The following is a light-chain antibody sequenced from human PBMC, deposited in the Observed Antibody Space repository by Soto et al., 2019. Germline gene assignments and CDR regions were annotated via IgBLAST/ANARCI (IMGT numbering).Light chain of an antibody. V-gene: IGKV3-20*01. CDR2: GPS. CDR3: HQFGMSPFT. J-gene: IGKJ3*01. Sequence: EVVLTQSPGTLSLSPGESATLSCRASQSVRGNYFAWYQPRPGQAPRLLVYGPSVRAAGIPDRFRGSGSRTDFNLTINGVEPEDFAVYYCHQFGMSPFTFGPWTTLDMK. CDR1: QSVRGNY.